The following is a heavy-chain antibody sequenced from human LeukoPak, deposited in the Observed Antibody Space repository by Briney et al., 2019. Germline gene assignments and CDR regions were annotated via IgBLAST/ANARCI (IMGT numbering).Heavy chain of an antibody. CDR2: MNPNSGNT. CDR1: GYTFTSYD. CDR3: ASSSREADDAFDI. V-gene: IGHV1-8*03. D-gene: IGHD6-6*01. Sequence: ASVKVSCKASGYTFTSYDINWVRQATGQGLEWMGWMNPNSGNTGYAQKFQGRVTITRNASISTAYMELSSLRSEDTAVYYCASSSREADDAFDIWGQGTMVTVSS. J-gene: IGHJ3*02.